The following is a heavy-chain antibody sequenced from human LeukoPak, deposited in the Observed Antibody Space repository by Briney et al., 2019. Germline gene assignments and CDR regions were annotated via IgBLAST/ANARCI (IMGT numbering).Heavy chain of an antibody. D-gene: IGHD5-24*01. J-gene: IGHJ4*02. V-gene: IGHV4-30-2*01. CDR2: IYHSGST. CDR3: ARGMEVGDGYKPGNKGNYQGGYFDY. CDR1: GGSISSGGYS. Sequence: SETLSLTCAVSGGSISSGGYSWSWIRQPPGKGLEWIGYIYHSGSTYCNPSLKSRVTISVDRSKNQFSLKLSSVTAADTAVYYCARGMEVGDGYKPGNKGNYQGGYFDYWGQGTLVTVSS.